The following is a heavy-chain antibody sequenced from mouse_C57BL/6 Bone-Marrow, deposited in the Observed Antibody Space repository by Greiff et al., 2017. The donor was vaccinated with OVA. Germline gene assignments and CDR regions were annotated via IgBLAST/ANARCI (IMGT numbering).Heavy chain of an antibody. CDR3: ARVYYYGSTYWYFDV. D-gene: IGHD1-1*01. CDR2: IYWDDDK. CDR1: GFSLSTSGMG. V-gene: IGHV8-12*01. Sequence: VKLVESGPGILQSSQTLSLTCSFSGFSLSTSGMGVSWIRQPSGKGLEWLAHIYWDDDKRYNPSLKSRLTISKDTSRNQVFLKITSVDTADTATYYCARVYYYGSTYWYFDVWGTGTTVTVSS. J-gene: IGHJ1*03.